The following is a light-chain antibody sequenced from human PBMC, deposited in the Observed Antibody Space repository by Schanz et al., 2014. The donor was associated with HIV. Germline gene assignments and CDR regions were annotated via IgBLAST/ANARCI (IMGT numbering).Light chain of an antibody. J-gene: IGKJ2*01. CDR1: QSVSSD. CDR2: DAS. CDR3: HQYGSSYT. Sequence: EIVLTQSPGTLSLSPGERATLSCRASQSVSSDLAWYQQKPGQAPRLLMYDASSRATGIPDRFSGSGSGTDFTLTISRLEPEDFAVYYCHQYGSSYTFGQGTKLEIK. V-gene: IGKV3-20*01.